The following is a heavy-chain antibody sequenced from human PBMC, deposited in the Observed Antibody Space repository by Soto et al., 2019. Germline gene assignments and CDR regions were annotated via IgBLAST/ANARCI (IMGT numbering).Heavy chain of an antibody. D-gene: IGHD6-13*01. V-gene: IGHV3-23*01. CDR3: ARLRYSKSANYTHV. Sequence: EVQLLESGGGLVQPGGSLRLSCTASGFTFRTYAMTWVRQAPGKGLEWVSTITAIDGSTFYADSVKGRFTISSDNSKDTLYLQIINLRSEDTAVYYCARLRYSKSANYTHVWGKGTTVTVSS. J-gene: IGHJ6*04. CDR1: GFTFRTYA. CDR2: ITAIDGST.